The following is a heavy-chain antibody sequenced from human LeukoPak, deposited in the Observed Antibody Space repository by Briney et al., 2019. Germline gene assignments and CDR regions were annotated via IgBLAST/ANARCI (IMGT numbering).Heavy chain of an antibody. CDR3: AKDVTMVRGVMYFDC. Sequence: GGSLRLSCAASGFTFSSYAMSWGRQAPGEGLEWVSAISGSGGSTYYAHSVKSRFTISRDNSKNTLYLQMNRLRAEDTAVYYCAKDVTMVRGVMYFDCWGQGTLVTVSS. V-gene: IGHV3-23*01. D-gene: IGHD3-10*01. J-gene: IGHJ4*02. CDR2: ISGSGGST. CDR1: GFTFSSYA.